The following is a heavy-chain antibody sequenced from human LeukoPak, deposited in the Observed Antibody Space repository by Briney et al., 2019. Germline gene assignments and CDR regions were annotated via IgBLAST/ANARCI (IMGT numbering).Heavy chain of an antibody. CDR1: GGSFSGYY. J-gene: IGHJ1*01. CDR3: ARASYDSSDYEFFQH. V-gene: IGHV4-34*01. CDR2: INHSGST. Sequence: NPSETLSLTCAVYGGSFSGYYWSWIRQPPGKGLEWIGEINHSGSTNYNPSLKSRVTISVDTSKNQFSLKLSSVTAADTAVYYCARASYDSSDYEFFQHWGQGTLVTVSS. D-gene: IGHD3-22*01.